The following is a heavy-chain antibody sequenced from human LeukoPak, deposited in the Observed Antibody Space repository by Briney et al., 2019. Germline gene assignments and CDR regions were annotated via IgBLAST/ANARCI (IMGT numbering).Heavy chain of an antibody. Sequence: GGSLRLSCAASTFSVSSGCMKWVRQTAGKGLVWVAVIYGGGSGTTFYADSVKGRFTISRDNSKNTLYLQMDDLRAEDTAVYYCARAVDGTKYYFAYWGQGTLVTISS. J-gene: IGHJ4*02. CDR3: ARAVDGTKYYFAY. CDR1: TFSVSSGC. V-gene: IGHV3-53*01. D-gene: IGHD2-2*01. CDR2: IYGGGSGTT.